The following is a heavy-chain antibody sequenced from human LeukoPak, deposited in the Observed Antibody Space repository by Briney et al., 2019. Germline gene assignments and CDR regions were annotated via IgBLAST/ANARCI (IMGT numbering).Heavy chain of an antibody. J-gene: IGHJ4*02. V-gene: IGHV1-18*01. Sequence: ASVKVSCKASGGTFSTYAISWVRQAPGQGLEWMGWISAYNSYTNYAQKLQGRLTMTTDTSTSTAYMELRSLRSDDTAVYYCARVGGGSYYFYFDYWGQGTLVTVSS. CDR1: GGTFSTYA. D-gene: IGHD1-26*01. CDR2: ISAYNSYT. CDR3: ARVGGGSYYFYFDY.